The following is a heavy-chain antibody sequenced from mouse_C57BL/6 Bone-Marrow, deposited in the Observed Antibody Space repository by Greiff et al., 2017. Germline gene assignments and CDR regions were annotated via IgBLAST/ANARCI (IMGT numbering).Heavy chain of an antibody. Sequence: QVQLQQSGAELVKPGASVKLSCKASGYTFTSYWMHWVKQRPGQGLEWIGMIHPNSGSTNYNEKFKSKATLTVDKASSTASMQLSSLTSEDSAVYYCARPYYYGSSYTAWFAYWGQGTLVTVSA. CDR2: IHPNSGST. J-gene: IGHJ3*01. D-gene: IGHD1-1*01. CDR1: GYTFTSYW. V-gene: IGHV1-64*01. CDR3: ARPYYYGSSYTAWFAY.